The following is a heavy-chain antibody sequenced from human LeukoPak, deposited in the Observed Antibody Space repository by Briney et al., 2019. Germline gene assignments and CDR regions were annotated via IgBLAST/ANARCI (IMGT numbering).Heavy chain of an antibody. CDR1: GGSISSGSYY. V-gene: IGHV4-61*09. Sequence: SQTLSLTCTVSGGSISSGSYYWSWIRQPAGKGLEWIGHIYTSGSTNYNPSLKSRVTISVDTSKNQFSLKLSSVTAADTAVYYCAGIHHDAFDIWGQGTMVTVSS. CDR2: IYTSGST. CDR3: AGIHHDAFDI. J-gene: IGHJ3*02.